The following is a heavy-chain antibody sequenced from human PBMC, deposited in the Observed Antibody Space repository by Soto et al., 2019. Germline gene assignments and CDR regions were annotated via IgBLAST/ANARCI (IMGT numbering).Heavy chain of an antibody. CDR2: INHSGST. V-gene: IGHV4-34*01. CDR1: GGSFSGNY. CDR3: ARVAGYCSGGSCYSVFSYYYGMDV. Sequence: SETLSLTCAVYGGSFSGNYWSWIRQPPGKGLEWIGEINHSGSTNYNPSLKSRVTISVDTSKNQFSLKLSSVTAADTAVYYCARVAGYCSGGSCYSVFSYYYGMDVWGQGTTVTVSS. D-gene: IGHD2-15*01. J-gene: IGHJ6*02.